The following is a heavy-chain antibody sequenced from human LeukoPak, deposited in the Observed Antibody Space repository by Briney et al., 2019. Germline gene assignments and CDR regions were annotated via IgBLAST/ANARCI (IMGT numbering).Heavy chain of an antibody. V-gene: IGHV1-24*01. Sequence: ASVKVSCKGSGYTLTELSMHWVRQAPGKGLEWMGGFDPEDGETIYAQKFQGRVTMAEDTSTDTAYMELRSLRSDDTAVYYCALTPLYYYYGMDVWGQGTTVTVSS. CDR1: GYTLTELS. D-gene: IGHD4-23*01. CDR3: ALTPLYYYYGMDV. CDR2: FDPEDGET. J-gene: IGHJ6*02.